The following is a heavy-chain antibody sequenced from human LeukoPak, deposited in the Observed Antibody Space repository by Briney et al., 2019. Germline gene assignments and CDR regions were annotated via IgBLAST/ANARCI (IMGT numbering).Heavy chain of an antibody. CDR1: GFTFSSYS. CDR3: ARDRYDFWSGYYNEFDY. J-gene: IGHJ4*02. D-gene: IGHD3-3*01. Sequence: GGSLRLSCAASGFTFSSYSMNWVRQAPGKGLEWVSSISSSSSYIYYADSVKGRFTISRDNAKNSLYLQMNSLRAEDTAVYYCARDRYDFWSGYYNEFDYWGQGTLVTVSS. V-gene: IGHV3-21*01. CDR2: ISSSSSYI.